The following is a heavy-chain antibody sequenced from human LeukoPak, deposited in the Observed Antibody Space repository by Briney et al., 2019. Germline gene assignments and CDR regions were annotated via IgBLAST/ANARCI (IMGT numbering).Heavy chain of an antibody. Sequence: PGGSLRLSCAASGFTFSSYAMHWVRKAPGKGLEWVAVISYDGSSKYYADFVKGRFTISRDNSKNTLYLQMNSLRAEDTAVYYCARAPYDSSGYWGQGTLVTVSS. CDR2: ISYDGSSK. J-gene: IGHJ4*02. CDR1: GFTFSSYA. CDR3: ARAPYDSSGY. V-gene: IGHV3-30*04. D-gene: IGHD3-22*01.